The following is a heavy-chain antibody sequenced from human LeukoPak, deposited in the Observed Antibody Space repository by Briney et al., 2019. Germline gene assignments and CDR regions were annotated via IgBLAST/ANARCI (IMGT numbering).Heavy chain of an antibody. CDR1: EFTFRMYA. CDR3: GKDRIPGTGTLLGY. CDR2: ISGAGDRT. Sequence: PGGSLRLSCAASEFTFRMYAMSWVRQAPGKGLDWVSTISGAGDRTYYADSVKGRFTISRDNSKNTLYLQMNGLRAEDTAVYYCGKDRIPGTGTLLGYWGQGTLVTVSS. V-gene: IGHV3-23*01. J-gene: IGHJ4*02. D-gene: IGHD6-13*01.